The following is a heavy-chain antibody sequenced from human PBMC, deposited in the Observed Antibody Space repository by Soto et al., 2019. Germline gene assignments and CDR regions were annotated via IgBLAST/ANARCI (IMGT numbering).Heavy chain of an antibody. CDR1: GFTVSSNY. Sequence: GGSLRLSCAASGFTVSSNYMSWVRQAPGKGLEWVSVIYSGGSTYYADSVKGRFTISRDNSKNTLYLQMNSLRAEDTAVYYCARLPPYYGMDVWGQGTTVTVSS. CDR3: ARLPPYYGMDV. J-gene: IGHJ6*02. CDR2: IYSGGST. V-gene: IGHV3-53*01.